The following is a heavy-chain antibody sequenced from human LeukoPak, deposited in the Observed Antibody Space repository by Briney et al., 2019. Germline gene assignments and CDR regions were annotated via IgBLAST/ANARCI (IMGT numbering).Heavy chain of an antibody. CDR3: ARDIYGSFDY. CDR1: GASISSYY. J-gene: IGHJ4*02. D-gene: IGHD2-15*01. CDR2: IYYSGST. V-gene: IGHV4-59*01. Sequence: SETLSLTCTVSGASISSYYWSWIRQPPGKGLEWIGYIYYSGSTNYNPSLKSRVTISVDTSKNQFSLRLSSVTAADTAVYYCARDIYGSFDYWGQGTLVTVSS.